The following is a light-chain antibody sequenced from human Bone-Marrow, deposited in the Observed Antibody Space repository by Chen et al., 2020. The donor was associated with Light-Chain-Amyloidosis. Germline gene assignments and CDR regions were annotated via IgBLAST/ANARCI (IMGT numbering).Light chain of an antibody. Sequence: QYALTQPPSASGSLGQSVTISCTGTSSDVGGYNYVSWYQQHPGKAPKLMISEVSKRPSGDPDRFSGSKSGNTASLTVSGLQPDDEADYYCSSYGGRTNLVFGGGNKLTVL. J-gene: IGLJ2*01. CDR2: EVS. V-gene: IGLV2-8*01. CDR3: SSYGGRTNLV. CDR1: SSDVGGYNY.